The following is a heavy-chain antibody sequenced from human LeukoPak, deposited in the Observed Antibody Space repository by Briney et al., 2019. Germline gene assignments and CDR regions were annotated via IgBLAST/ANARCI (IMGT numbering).Heavy chain of an antibody. D-gene: IGHD3-22*01. CDR2: ISSSSSTI. V-gene: IGHV3-48*01. J-gene: IGHJ4*02. Sequence: GGSLRLSCAASGFTFSSHSMNWVRQAPGKGLEWVSYISSSSSTIYYADSVKGRFTISRDNAKNSLYLQMNSLRAEDSAVYYCARGAYYYEDWGQGTLVTVSS. CDR3: ARGAYYYED. CDR1: GFTFSSHS.